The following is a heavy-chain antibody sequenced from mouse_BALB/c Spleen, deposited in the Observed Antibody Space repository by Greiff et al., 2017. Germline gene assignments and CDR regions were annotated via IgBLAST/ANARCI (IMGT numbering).Heavy chain of an antibody. CDR3: AIRSYDGYYGYFDV. CDR1: GFNIKDTY. CDR2: IDPANGNT. D-gene: IGHD2-3*01. Sequence: EVQLHQSGAELVKPGASVKLSCTASGFNIKDTYMHWVKQRPEQGLEWIGRIDPANGNTKYDPKFQGKATITADTSSNTAYLQLSSLTSEDTAVYYCAIRSYDGYYGYFDVWGAGTTVTVSS. V-gene: IGHV14-3*02. J-gene: IGHJ1*01.